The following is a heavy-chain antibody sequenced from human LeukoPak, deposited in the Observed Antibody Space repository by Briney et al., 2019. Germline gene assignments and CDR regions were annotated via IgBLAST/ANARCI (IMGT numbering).Heavy chain of an antibody. CDR1: GGTFSSYA. Sequence: SVKVSCKASGGTFSSYAISWVRQAPGQGLEWMGGIIPIFGTANYAQRFQGRVTITADESTSTAYMELSSLRSEDTAVYYCARAAQYYYDSSGYYVDFDYWGQGTLVTVSS. V-gene: IGHV1-69*13. CDR2: IIPIFGTA. J-gene: IGHJ4*02. CDR3: ARAAQYYYDSSGYYVDFDY. D-gene: IGHD3-22*01.